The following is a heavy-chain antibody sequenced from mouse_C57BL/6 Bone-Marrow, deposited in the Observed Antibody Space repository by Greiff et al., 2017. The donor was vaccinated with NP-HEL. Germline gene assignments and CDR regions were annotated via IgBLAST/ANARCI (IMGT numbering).Heavy chain of an antibody. CDR1: GFSLTSYA. Sequence: VQLQESGPGLVAPSQSLSITCTVSGFSLTSYAISWVRQPPGKGLEWLGVIWTGGGTTYTSALKSRLSISKDNSTSQVFLKMVSLQTDDPARYYCARNFDYYGSKRYYYAMDYWGQGTSVTVSS. D-gene: IGHD1-1*01. CDR2: IWTGGGT. CDR3: ARNFDYYGSKRYYYAMDY. V-gene: IGHV2-9-1*01. J-gene: IGHJ4*01.